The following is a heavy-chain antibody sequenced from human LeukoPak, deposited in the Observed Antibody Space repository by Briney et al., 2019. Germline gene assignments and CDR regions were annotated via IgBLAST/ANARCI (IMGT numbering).Heavy chain of an antibody. V-gene: IGHV3-23*01. CDR1: GFTFSGYA. D-gene: IGHD3-22*01. CDR2: ISGSGGST. Sequence: GGSLRLSCAASGFTFSGYARSWVRQPPGKGLEWVSAISGSGGSTYYADSVKGRFTISRDNSKNTLYLQMNSLRAEDTAVYDCAKDQYYYDSSGYSLDYWGQGTLVTVSS. CDR3: AKDQYYYDSSGYSLDY. J-gene: IGHJ4*02.